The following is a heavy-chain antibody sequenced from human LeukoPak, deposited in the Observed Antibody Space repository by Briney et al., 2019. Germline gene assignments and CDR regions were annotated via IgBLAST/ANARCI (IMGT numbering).Heavy chain of an antibody. CDR1: GFTFSSYS. D-gene: IGHD3-16*01. J-gene: IGHJ5*02. V-gene: IGHV3-21*01. Sequence: PGGSLRLSCAASGFTFSSYSMNWVRQAPGKGLEWVSSISSSSSYIYYADSVKGRFTISRDNSKNTLYLQMNSLRAEDTAVYYCARARGFGSWFDPWGQGTLVTVSS. CDR3: ARARGFGSWFDP. CDR2: ISSSSSYI.